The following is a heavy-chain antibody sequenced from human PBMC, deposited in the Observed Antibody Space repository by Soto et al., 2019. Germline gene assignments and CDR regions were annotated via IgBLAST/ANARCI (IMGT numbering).Heavy chain of an antibody. CDR2: INHSGST. Sequence: SETLSLTCAVYGGSFSGYYWSWIRQPPGKGLEWIGEINHSGSTNYNPSLKSRVTISVDTSKNQFSLKLSSVTAADTAVYYCVSHLIAAAGTWFDYWGQGTLVTVSS. D-gene: IGHD6-13*01. J-gene: IGHJ4*02. CDR3: VSHLIAAAGTWFDY. CDR1: GGSFSGYY. V-gene: IGHV4-34*01.